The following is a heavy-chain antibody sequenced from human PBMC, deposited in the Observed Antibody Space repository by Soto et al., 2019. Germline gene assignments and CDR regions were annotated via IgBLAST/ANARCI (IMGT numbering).Heavy chain of an antibody. CDR3: ARGRSAYRSIAARPEGNWFDP. D-gene: IGHD6-6*01. CDR1: GGSFSGYY. V-gene: IGHV4-34*01. Sequence: PSETLSLTCAVYGGSFSGYYWSWIRQPPGKRLEWIGEINHSGSTNYNPSLKSRVTISVDTSKNQFSLMLSSVTAAVTAVYYCARGRSAYRSIAARPEGNWFDPWGQGTLVTVSS. J-gene: IGHJ5*02. CDR2: INHSGST.